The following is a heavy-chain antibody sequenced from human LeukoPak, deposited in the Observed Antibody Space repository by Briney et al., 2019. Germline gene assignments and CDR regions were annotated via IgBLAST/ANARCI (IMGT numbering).Heavy chain of an antibody. D-gene: IGHD2/OR15-2a*01. Sequence: GGSLRLSCAASGFTFSSYAMSWVRQAPGKGLEWVSGMSGSGDITSYADSVKGRFTISRDNSKNTLYLQMNSLRAEDTAMYYCARVVSGIDYWGQGALVTVSS. CDR2: MSGSGDIT. CDR1: GFTFSSYA. V-gene: IGHV3-23*01. J-gene: IGHJ4*02. CDR3: ARVVSGIDY.